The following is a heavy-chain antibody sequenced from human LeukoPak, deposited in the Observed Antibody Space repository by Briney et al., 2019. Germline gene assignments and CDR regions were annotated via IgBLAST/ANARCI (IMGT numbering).Heavy chain of an antibody. Sequence: SGPTLVNHTQTLTLTCTFSGFSLSTSKVGVGWIRQPPGEALEWLAPIYWDDAKEYTSSLKSRLTITKDTSKNQVILTMTSMDPVDTATYYCAHELRYCDTPSCPHGPHFDYWGQGTLVTVSS. CDR3: AHELRYCDTPSCPHGPHFDY. V-gene: IGHV2-5*02. CDR2: IYWDDAK. CDR1: GFSLSTSKVG. D-gene: IGHD3-9*01. J-gene: IGHJ4*02.